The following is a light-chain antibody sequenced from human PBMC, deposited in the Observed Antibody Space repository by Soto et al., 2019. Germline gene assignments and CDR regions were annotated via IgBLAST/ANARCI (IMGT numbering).Light chain of an antibody. J-gene: IGKJ1*01. CDR3: QQYAGYSRT. CDR1: QSISGW. Sequence: DVQMTQSPSTLAASVRDRITITCRASQSISGWLAWYQQRPGTAPKLMIYKASTLEPGVPSRFSGSGSGTEFTLTINNLQPDDFATYYCQQYAGYSRTFGQGTKVDI. CDR2: KAS. V-gene: IGKV1-5*03.